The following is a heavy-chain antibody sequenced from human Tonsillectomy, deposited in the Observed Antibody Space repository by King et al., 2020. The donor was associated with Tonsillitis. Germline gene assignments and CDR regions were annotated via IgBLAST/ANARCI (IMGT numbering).Heavy chain of an antibody. CDR1: GGSISSSSYY. J-gene: IGHJ4*02. Sequence: QLQESGPGLVKPSETLSLTCTVSGGSISSSSYYWGWIRQPPGKGLEWIGSIYYSGSTYYNPSLKSRVTISVDTSKNQFSLKLSSVTAADTAVYYCATHNNWNDVTEDYWGQGTLVTVSS. V-gene: IGHV4-39*01. CDR2: IYYSGST. D-gene: IGHD1-1*01. CDR3: ATHNNWNDVTEDY.